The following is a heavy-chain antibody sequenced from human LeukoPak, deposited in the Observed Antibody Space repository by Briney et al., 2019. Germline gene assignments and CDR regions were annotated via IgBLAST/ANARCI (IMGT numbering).Heavy chain of an antibody. CDR3: AKDQEQQLVGSSDY. J-gene: IGHJ4*02. CDR1: GFTFSSYA. V-gene: IGHV3-23*01. D-gene: IGHD6-13*01. Sequence: GGSLRLSCAASGFTFSSYAMSWVRQAPGKGLEWVSTISASAGSTYYADSVKGRFTISRDNSKNTLYLQMNSLRAEDTAVYYCAKDQEQQLVGSSDYWGQGTLVTVSS. CDR2: ISASAGST.